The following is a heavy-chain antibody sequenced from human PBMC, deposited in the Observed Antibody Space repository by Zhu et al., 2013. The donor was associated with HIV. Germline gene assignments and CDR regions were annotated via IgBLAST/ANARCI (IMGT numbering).Heavy chain of an antibody. D-gene: IGHD3-10*02. CDR3: ARGPYFRDYFDY. CDR2: MDPHSGNT. Sequence: QAQLVQSGAEVKNPGASVKVSCKASGYTFINFHINWVRQATGQGLEWMGWMDPHSGNTGYAQKFQGRVTVTTATSTSTAYMELRSLRSDDTAVYYCARGPYFRDYFDYWGQGTLVTVSS. V-gene: IGHV1-8*02. CDR1: GYTFINFH. J-gene: IGHJ4*02.